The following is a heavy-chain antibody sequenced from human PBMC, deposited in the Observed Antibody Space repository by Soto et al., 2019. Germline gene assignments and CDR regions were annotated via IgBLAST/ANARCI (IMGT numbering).Heavy chain of an antibody. Sequence: SVKVSCKASGGTFSSYAISWVRQAPGQGLEWMGGIIPIFGTANYAQKFQGRVTITADKSTSTAYMELSSLRSEDTAVYYCARGVYDSSGYSDYWGQGTLVTVSS. CDR1: GGTFSSYA. CDR3: ARGVYDSSGYSDY. CDR2: IIPIFGTA. D-gene: IGHD3-22*01. J-gene: IGHJ4*02. V-gene: IGHV1-69*06.